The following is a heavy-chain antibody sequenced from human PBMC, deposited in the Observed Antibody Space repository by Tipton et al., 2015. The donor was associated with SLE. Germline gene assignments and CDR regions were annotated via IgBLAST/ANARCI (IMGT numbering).Heavy chain of an antibody. CDR3: AKDGVWGLWSPMDV. CDR1: GFTFSSYA. D-gene: IGHD5-18*01. CDR2: ISGSGGST. V-gene: IGHV3-23*01. Sequence: SLRLSCAASGFTFSSYAMSWVRQAPGKGLEWVSAISGSGGSTYYADSVKGRFAISRDNSKNRLYLHMNSLRAEDTAVYYCAKDGVWGLWSPMDVWGQGTTVTVSS. J-gene: IGHJ6*02.